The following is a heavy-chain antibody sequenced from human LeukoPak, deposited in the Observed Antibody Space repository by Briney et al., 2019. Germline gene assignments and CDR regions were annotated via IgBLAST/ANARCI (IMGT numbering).Heavy chain of an antibody. J-gene: IGHJ4*02. CDR2: IYTSGST. V-gene: IGHV4-61*02. CDR3: ARATVTNLLDY. Sequence: SETLSLTCTVSGGSISSGSDYWSWIRQPAGKGLEWIGRIYTSGSTNYNPSLKSRVTISVDTSKNQFSLKLSSVTAADTAVYYCARATVTNLLDYWGQGTLVTVSS. D-gene: IGHD4-17*01. CDR1: GGSISSGSDY.